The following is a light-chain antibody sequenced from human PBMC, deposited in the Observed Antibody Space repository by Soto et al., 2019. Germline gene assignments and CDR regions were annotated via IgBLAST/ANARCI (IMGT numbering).Light chain of an antibody. Sequence: QSALTQPPSASGSPGQSVTISCTGTSSDVGGYNYVSWYQQHPGKAPKLMIYEVSKRPSGVTDRFCASKSGNTASPTVSGLQAEDEADYYCNSYAGSNNWVFGGGTKLTVL. CDR2: EVS. CDR1: SSDVGGYNY. V-gene: IGLV2-8*01. J-gene: IGLJ3*02. CDR3: NSYAGSNNWV.